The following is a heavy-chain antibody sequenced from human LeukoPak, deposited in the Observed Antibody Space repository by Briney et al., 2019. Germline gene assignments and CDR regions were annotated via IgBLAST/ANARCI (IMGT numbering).Heavy chain of an antibody. D-gene: IGHD6-13*01. Sequence: GGSLRLSCAASGFTFSSYSMNWVRQAPGKGLEWVSSISSSSTYIYYADSVKGRFTISRDNAKNSLHLQMNSRRAEDTAVYYCARNRYGSSLDAFDIWGRGTVVTVSS. CDR3: ARNRYGSSLDAFDI. CDR1: GFTFSSYS. V-gene: IGHV3-21*01. CDR2: ISSSSTYI. J-gene: IGHJ3*02.